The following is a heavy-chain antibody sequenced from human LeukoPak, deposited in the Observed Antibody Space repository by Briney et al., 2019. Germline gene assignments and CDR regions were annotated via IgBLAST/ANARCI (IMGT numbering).Heavy chain of an antibody. CDR1: GFTFSSYS. V-gene: IGHV3-21*04. J-gene: IGHJ4*02. D-gene: IGHD3-10*01. Sequence: GGSLRLSCAASGFTFSSYSMNWVGRAPGKGLEGVSSISSSSSYIYYADSVKGRFTISRDNAKNSLYLQMNSLRSEDTAVYYCARRRGVSLYFDYWGQGTLVTVSS. CDR3: ARRRGVSLYFDY. CDR2: ISSSSSYI.